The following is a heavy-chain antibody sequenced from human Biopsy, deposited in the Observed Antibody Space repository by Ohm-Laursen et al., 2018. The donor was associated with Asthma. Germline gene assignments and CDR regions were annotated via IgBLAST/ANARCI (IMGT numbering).Heavy chain of an antibody. CDR2: ITFDGSTQ. V-gene: IGHV3-30-3*01. Sequence: SLRLSCAASGTHFGSYNVHWARQAPGKGLEWVAVITFDGSTQHYGDSVKGRFTISRDNSKNMLFLQMNSLRAEDTAVYYCSRDTLGYYFDIWGQGTQVTVSS. CDR1: GTHFGSYN. CDR3: SRDTLGYYFDI. D-gene: IGHD6-13*01. J-gene: IGHJ4*02.